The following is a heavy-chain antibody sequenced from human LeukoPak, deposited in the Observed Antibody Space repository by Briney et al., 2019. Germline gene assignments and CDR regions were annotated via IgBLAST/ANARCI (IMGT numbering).Heavy chain of an antibody. CDR2: ISYDGSNK. J-gene: IGHJ4*02. Sequence: GGSLRLSCAASGFTFGSYGMHWVRQAPGKGLEWVAVISYDGSNKYYADSVKGRFTISRDNSKNTLYLQMNSLRAEGTAVYYCAKNQLRYFDWLLYLFDYWGQGTLVTVSS. CDR3: AKNQLRYFDWLLYLFDY. CDR1: GFTFGSYG. V-gene: IGHV3-30*18. D-gene: IGHD3-9*01.